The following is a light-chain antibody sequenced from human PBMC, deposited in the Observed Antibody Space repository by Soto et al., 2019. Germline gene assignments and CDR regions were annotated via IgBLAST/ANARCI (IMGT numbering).Light chain of an antibody. CDR2: SNV. Sequence: QAVVTQAPSASGTPGQRVTISCSGSCSNIGSNTVSWYQQVPGTAPKLLIYSNVQRPSGVPDRFSGSKSGTSASLAIGGLQSEDEADYYCAAWDGSLNGWVFGGGTKVTVL. CDR1: CSNIGSNT. V-gene: IGLV1-44*01. CDR3: AAWDGSLNGWV. J-gene: IGLJ3*02.